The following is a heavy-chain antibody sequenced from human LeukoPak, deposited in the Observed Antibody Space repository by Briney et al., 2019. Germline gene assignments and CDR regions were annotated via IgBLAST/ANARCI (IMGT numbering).Heavy chain of an antibody. D-gene: IGHD1-26*01. CDR3: ARDLVGATEDY. Sequence: ASEKVSCKASGYTFTSYYMHWVRQAPGQGLEWMGIINPSGGSTSYAQKFQGRVTMTRDTSTSTVYMELSSLRSEDTAVYYCARDLVGATEDYWGQGTLVTVSS. V-gene: IGHV1-46*01. J-gene: IGHJ4*02. CDR2: INPSGGST. CDR1: GYTFTSYY.